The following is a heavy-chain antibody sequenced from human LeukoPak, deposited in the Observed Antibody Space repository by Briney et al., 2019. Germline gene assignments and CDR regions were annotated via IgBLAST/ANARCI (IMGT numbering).Heavy chain of an antibody. D-gene: IGHD2-2*01. CDR3: ARVLGYCSSTSCSTYYYYYYGMDV. J-gene: IGHJ6*02. CDR2: INAGNGNT. CDR1: GYTFTSYA. V-gene: IGHV1-3*01. Sequence: ASVKVSCKASGYTFTSYAMHWVRQAPGQRLEWMGWINAGNGNTKYSQKFRGRVTITRDTSASTAYMELSSLRSEDTAVYYCARVLGYCSSTSCSTYYYYYYGMDVWGQGTTVTVSS.